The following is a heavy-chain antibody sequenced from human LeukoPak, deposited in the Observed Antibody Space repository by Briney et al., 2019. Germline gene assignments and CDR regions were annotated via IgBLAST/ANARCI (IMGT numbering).Heavy chain of an antibody. Sequence: ASVKVSRKVSGYTFTDYYMHWVQQAPGKGLEWMGLVDPEDGETIYAEKFQGRVTITADTSTDTAYMELSSLKSEDTAVYYCAPSTSLYYFDYWGQGTLVSVSS. J-gene: IGHJ4*02. V-gene: IGHV1-69-2*01. CDR2: VDPEDGET. CDR1: GYTFTDYY. CDR3: APSTSLYYFDY. D-gene: IGHD2-2*01.